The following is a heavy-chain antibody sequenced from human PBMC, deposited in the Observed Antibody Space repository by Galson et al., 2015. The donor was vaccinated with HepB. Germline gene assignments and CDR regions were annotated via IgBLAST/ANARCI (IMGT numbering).Heavy chain of an antibody. D-gene: IGHD2-2*01. J-gene: IGHJ4*02. CDR3: ARDGGHCSSTSCYNDY. Sequence: QSGAEVKKPGESLTISCKGSGYSFTSYWICWVRQMPGKGLEWMGIIYPGDSDTRYSPSFQGQVTISADKSISTAYLQWSSLKASDAAMYYCARDGGHCSSTSCYNDYWGQGTLVTVAS. V-gene: IGHV5-51*03. CDR2: IYPGDSDT. CDR1: GYSFTSYW.